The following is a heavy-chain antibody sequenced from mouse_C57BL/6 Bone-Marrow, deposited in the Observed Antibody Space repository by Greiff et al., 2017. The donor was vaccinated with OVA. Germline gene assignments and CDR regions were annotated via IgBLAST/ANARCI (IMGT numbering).Heavy chain of an antibody. J-gene: IGHJ2*01. V-gene: IGHV1-64*01. CDR2: IHPNSGST. D-gene: IGHD1-1*01. CDR3: GSFITTVVAHFDY. CDR1: GYTFTSYW. Sequence: QVQLQQPGAELVKPGASVKLSCKASGYTFTSYWMHWVKQRPGQGLEWIGMIHPNSGSTNYNENFKSKATLTVDKSYSTAYMQLSSLTSEDSAVYYGGSFITTVVAHFDYWGQGTTLTVSS.